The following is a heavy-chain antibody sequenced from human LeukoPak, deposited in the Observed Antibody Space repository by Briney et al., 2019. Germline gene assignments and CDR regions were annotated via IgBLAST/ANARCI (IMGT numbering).Heavy chain of an antibody. CDR1: RFSLSSSA. V-gene: IGHV3-30*04. J-gene: IGHJ3*02. CDR2: ISSDGSNK. CDR3: ARDGGSANAFDI. Sequence: PGKSLRLSCAASRFSLSSSAMHWVRQAPGKGLEWVAVISSDGSNKYYTDSVKGRFTISRDNSRNTLYLQMNSLRAEDTAVYYCARDGGSANAFDIWGQGTMVTVSS. D-gene: IGHD3-16*01.